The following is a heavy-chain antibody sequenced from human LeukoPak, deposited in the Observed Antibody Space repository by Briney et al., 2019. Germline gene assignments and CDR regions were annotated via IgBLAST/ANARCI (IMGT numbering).Heavy chain of an antibody. V-gene: IGHV1-69*13. CDR2: IIPIFGTA. Sequence: GASVKVSCKASGGTFSSYAISWVRQAPGQGLEWMGGIIPIFGTANYAQKFQGRVTITADESTSTAYMELSSLRSEDTAVYYCARGKPVTGTPDYYSYGMDVWGQGTMVTVSS. D-gene: IGHD1-20*01. CDR3: ARGKPVTGTPDYYSYGMDV. J-gene: IGHJ6*02. CDR1: GGTFSSYA.